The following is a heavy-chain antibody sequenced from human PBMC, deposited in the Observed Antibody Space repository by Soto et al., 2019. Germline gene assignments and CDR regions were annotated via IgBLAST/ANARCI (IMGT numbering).Heavy chain of an antibody. V-gene: IGHV1-2*04. CDR1: GYTFTGYY. CDR2: INPNSGGT. Sequence: ASVKVSFKASGYTFTGYYMHWVRQAPGQGLEWMGWINPNSGGTNYAQKFQGWVTMTRDTSISTAYMELSRLRSDDTAVYYCARGVTMVRGVIKDYYYGMDVWGQGTTVTVS. J-gene: IGHJ6*02. CDR3: ARGVTMVRGVIKDYYYGMDV. D-gene: IGHD3-10*01.